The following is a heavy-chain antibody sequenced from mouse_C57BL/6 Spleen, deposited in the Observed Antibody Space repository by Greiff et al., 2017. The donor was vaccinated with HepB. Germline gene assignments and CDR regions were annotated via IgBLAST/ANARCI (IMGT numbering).Heavy chain of an antibody. Sequence: VQLQQSGPELVKPGASVKISCKASGYAFSSSWMNWVKQRPGKGLEWIGRIYPGDGDTNYNGKFKGKATLTADKSSSTAYMQLSSLTSEDSAVYFCARPQPIYYGYDGYFDVWGTGTTVTVSS. D-gene: IGHD2-2*01. CDR3: ARPQPIYYGYDGYFDV. CDR2: IYPGDGDT. J-gene: IGHJ1*03. V-gene: IGHV1-82*01. CDR1: GYAFSSSW.